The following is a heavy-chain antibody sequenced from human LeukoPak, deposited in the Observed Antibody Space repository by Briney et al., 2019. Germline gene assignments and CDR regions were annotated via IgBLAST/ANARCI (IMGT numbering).Heavy chain of an antibody. CDR3: ARAYSSGWGSYDAFDI. Sequence: GGSLRLSCAASGFTFSSYWMSWIRQAPGKGLEWVSYISSSGSTIYYADSVKGRFTISRDNAKNSLYLQMNSLRAEDTAVYYCARAYSSGWGSYDAFDIWGQGTMVTVSS. CDR1: GFTFSSYW. J-gene: IGHJ3*02. D-gene: IGHD6-19*01. V-gene: IGHV3-11*04. CDR2: ISSSGSTI.